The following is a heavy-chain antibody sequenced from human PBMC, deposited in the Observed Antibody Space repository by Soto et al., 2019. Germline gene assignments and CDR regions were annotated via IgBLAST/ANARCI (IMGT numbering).Heavy chain of an antibody. V-gene: IGHV3-23*01. D-gene: IGHD2-21*02. Sequence: GGSLRLSCAASGFTFSSYAMSWVRQAPGKGLEWVSAISGSGGSTYYADSVKGRFTISRDNSKNTLYLQMNSPRAEDTAVYYIAKDLAVLTANWYFDLWGRGTLVTVSS. CDR3: AKDLAVLTANWYFDL. CDR1: GFTFSSYA. J-gene: IGHJ2*01. CDR2: ISGSGGST.